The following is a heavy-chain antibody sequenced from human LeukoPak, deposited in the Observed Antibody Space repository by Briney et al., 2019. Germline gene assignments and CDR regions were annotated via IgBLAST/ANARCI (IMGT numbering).Heavy chain of an antibody. J-gene: IGHJ5*02. CDR1: GYTFTTYY. CDR3: ARAGAVVDNWFDP. Sequence: ASVKVSCKASGYTFTTYYMHWVRQAPGQGLEWMGIINPGGGSTSYAQKFQGRVTMTTDTSTTTAYMELRSLRSDDTAVYYCARAGAVVDNWFDPWGQGTLVTVSS. CDR2: INPGGGST. D-gene: IGHD2-15*01. V-gene: IGHV1-46*01.